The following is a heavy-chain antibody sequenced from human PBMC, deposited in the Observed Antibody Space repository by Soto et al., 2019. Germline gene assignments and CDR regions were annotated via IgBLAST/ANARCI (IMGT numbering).Heavy chain of an antibody. CDR2: TRNKANSYTT. CDR3: ARGGRDIVVVPAAVQLDY. V-gene: IGHV3-72*01. D-gene: IGHD2-2*01. CDR1: GFTFSDHY. Sequence: ESGGGLVQPGGSLRLSCAASGFTFSDHYMDWVRQAPGKGLEWVGRTRNKANSYTTEYAASVKGRFTISRDDSKNSLYLQMNSLKTEDTAVYYCARGGRDIVVVPAAVQLDYWGQGTLVTVSS. J-gene: IGHJ4*02.